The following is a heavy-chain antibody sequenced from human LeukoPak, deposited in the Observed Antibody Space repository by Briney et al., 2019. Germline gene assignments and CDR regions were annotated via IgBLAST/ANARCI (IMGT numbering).Heavy chain of an antibody. V-gene: IGHV3-53*01. CDR3: ARDSSSGWSFGGYYYYGMDV. D-gene: IGHD6-19*01. J-gene: IGHJ6*02. CDR1: GGSFSGYY. Sequence: PSETLSITCAVYGGSFSGYYWSWVRQAPGKGLEWVSVIYSGGSTYYADSVKGRFTISRDNSKNTLYLQMNSLRAEDTAVYYCARDSSSGWSFGGYYYYGMDVWGQGTTVTVSS. CDR2: IYSGGST.